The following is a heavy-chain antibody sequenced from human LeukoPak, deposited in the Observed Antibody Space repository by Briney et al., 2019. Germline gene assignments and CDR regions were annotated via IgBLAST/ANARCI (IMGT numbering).Heavy chain of an antibody. CDR2: ISSGSDSI. D-gene: IGHD3/OR15-3a*01. J-gene: IGHJ6*03. CDR1: GFRFSIYN. Sequence: GGSLRLSCVASGFRFSIYNMNWVRQAPGKGLEWLSYISSGSDSIYYADSVKGRFTISRDNANNSLYLQMNSLRSEDTAVYYCARALSWTTESYYYMDVWGKGTTVTVS. CDR3: ARALSWTTESYYYMDV. V-gene: IGHV3-48*01.